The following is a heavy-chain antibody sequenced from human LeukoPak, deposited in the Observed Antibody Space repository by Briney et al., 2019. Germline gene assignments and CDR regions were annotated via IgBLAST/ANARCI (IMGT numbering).Heavy chain of an antibody. Sequence: PSETLSLTCTVSGGSISSYYWSWIRQPPGKGLEWIGYIYYSGSTNYNPSLKSRVTISVHTSKNQFSLKLSSVTAADTAVYYCARPGWGSSSSGYMDVWGKGTTVTVSS. CDR3: ARPGWGSSSSGYMDV. CDR1: GGSISSYY. CDR2: IYYSGST. V-gene: IGHV4-59*08. J-gene: IGHJ6*03. D-gene: IGHD6-6*01.